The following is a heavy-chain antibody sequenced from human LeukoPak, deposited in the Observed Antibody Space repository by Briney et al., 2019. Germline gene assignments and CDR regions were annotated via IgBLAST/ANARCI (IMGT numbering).Heavy chain of an antibody. Sequence: GSSVKFSSKASAGTFSSYAISWVRQAPGQGREWMGGIIPIFGTANYAQKFQRRVTITADESTSTAYMELSRLRSEDTAVYYCAREGPKGRDYWGQGTLVTVSS. CDR2: IIPIFGTA. V-gene: IGHV1-69*01. CDR1: AGTFSSYA. CDR3: AREGPKGRDY. J-gene: IGHJ4*02.